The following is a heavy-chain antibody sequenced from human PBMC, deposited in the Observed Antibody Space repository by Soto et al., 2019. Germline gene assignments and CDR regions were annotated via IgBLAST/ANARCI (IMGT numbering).Heavy chain of an antibody. Sequence: PGGSLRLSCAASGFTFSSYGMHWVRQAPGKGLEWVAVISYDGSNKYYADSVKGRFTISRDNSKNTLYLQMNSLRAEDTAVYYWSIDGVVAATPNFFYGMGVWGQGTTDTDS. D-gene: IGHD2-15*01. CDR1: GFTFSSYG. J-gene: IGHJ6*02. CDR3: SIDGVVAATPNFFYGMGV. V-gene: IGHV3-30*03. CDR2: ISYDGSNK.